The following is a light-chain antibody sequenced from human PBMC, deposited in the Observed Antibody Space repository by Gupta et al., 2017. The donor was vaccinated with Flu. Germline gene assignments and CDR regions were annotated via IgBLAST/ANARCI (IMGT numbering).Light chain of an antibody. CDR1: HSINNW. J-gene: IGKJ1*01. CDR3: QEYNPWT. V-gene: IGKV1-5*03. CDR2: RSS. Sequence: QSPSTLYASVGDRVTSTGRDTHSINNWLDWDQQKPGKAPKLLIYRSSTREPGVRSRFSGTKSGTEFTLTSSRRQTDDFESYYCQEYNPWTFGQGTKVEIK.